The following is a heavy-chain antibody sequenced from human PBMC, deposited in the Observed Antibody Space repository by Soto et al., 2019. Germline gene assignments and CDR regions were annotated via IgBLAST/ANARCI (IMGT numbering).Heavy chain of an antibody. CDR1: GFTFSSYG. V-gene: IGHV3-33*01. CDR2: IWYDGSNK. D-gene: IGHD5-12*01. CDR3: ARDGGEMATIHYYYGMDV. J-gene: IGHJ6*02. Sequence: PGESLKISCAASGFTFSSYGMHWVRQAPGKGLEWVAVIWYDGSNKYYADSVKGRFTISRGNSKNTLYLQMNSLRAEDTAVYYCARDGGEMATIHYYYGMDVWGQGTTVTVSS.